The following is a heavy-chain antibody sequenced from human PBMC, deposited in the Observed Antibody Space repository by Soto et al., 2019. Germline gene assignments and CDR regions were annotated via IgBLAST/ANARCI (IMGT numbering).Heavy chain of an antibody. D-gene: IGHD3-9*01. Sequence: PSETLSLTCTVSGGSISSYYWSWIRQPPGKGLEWIGYIYYSGSTNYNPSLKSRVTISVDTSKNQFSLKLSSVTAADTAVYYFARGVGYFDGLRSYWFDPWGQGTLVTVSS. CDR3: ARGVGYFDGLRSYWFDP. CDR2: IYYSGST. CDR1: GGSISSYY. V-gene: IGHV4-59*08. J-gene: IGHJ5*02.